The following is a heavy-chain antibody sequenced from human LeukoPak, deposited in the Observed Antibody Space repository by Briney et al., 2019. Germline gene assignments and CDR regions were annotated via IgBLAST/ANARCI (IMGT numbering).Heavy chain of an antibody. CDR3: ARHLGPGDYVWGSYRYTVWFDP. Sequence: PSETLSLTCTVSGGSISSSSYYWGWIRQPPGKGLEWIGSIYYSGGTYYNPSLKSRVTISVDTSKNQFSLKLSSVTAADTAVYYCARHLGPGDYVWGSYRYTVWFDPWGQGTLVTVSS. CDR2: IYYSGGT. CDR1: GGSISSSSYY. D-gene: IGHD3-16*02. V-gene: IGHV4-39*01. J-gene: IGHJ5*02.